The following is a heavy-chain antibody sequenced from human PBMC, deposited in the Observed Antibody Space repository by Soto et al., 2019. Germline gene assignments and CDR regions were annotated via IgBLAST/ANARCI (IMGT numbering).Heavy chain of an antibody. Sequence: GGSLRLSCTASGFTFSRYTMHWVRQAPGKGLDWVAVISYDGSDKYYADSVKGRFSISRDNSKNTLYLQINSLRAEDTAVFYCARATDPYSRGWLFDYWGQGTPVTVSS. D-gene: IGHD6-19*01. CDR1: GFTFSRYT. J-gene: IGHJ4*02. CDR2: ISYDGSDK. CDR3: ARATDPYSRGWLFDY. V-gene: IGHV3-30-3*01.